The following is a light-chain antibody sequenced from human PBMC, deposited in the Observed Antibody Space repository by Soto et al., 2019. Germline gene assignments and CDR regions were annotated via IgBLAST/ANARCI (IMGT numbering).Light chain of an antibody. CDR1: QRVSSSY. V-gene: IGKV3-20*01. J-gene: IGKJ4*01. CDR3: QQYGSP. Sequence: EILLTQSPGTVSLSPGERATLSCRANQRVSSSYLAWYQQKPGQAPRLLIYGAASRANGIPDRFSGSGSGTDFTLTISRLEPEDFAVYYCQQYGSPFGGGTKVEI. CDR2: GAA.